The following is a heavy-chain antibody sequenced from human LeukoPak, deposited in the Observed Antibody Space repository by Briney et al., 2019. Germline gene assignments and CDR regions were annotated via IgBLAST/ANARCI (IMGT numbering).Heavy chain of an antibody. CDR1: GGSISSSAYY. CDR3: AKDRVAARRDNWFDP. D-gene: IGHD6-6*01. CDR2: ISGSGGST. Sequence: ETLSLTCTVSGGSISSSAYYWGWVRQPPGKGLEWVSAISGSGGSTYYADSVKGRFTISRDNSKNMLYLQMNSLRAEDTAVYYCAKDRVAARRDNWFDPWGQGTLVTVSS. V-gene: IGHV3-23*01. J-gene: IGHJ5*02.